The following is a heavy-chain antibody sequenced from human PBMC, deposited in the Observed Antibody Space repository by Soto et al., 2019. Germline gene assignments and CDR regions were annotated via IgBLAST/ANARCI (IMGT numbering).Heavy chain of an antibody. V-gene: IGHV4-59*08. CDR2: IYYSGST. D-gene: IGHD1-26*01. CDR1: GGSISSYY. CDR3: ATTLDYYSGSHYDY. Sequence: SETLSLTCTVSGGSISSYYWSWIRQPPGKGLEWIGYIYYSGSTNYNPSLKSRVTISVDTSKNQFSLKLSSVTAADTAVYYCATTLDYYSGSHYDYWGQGTLVTVSS. J-gene: IGHJ4*02.